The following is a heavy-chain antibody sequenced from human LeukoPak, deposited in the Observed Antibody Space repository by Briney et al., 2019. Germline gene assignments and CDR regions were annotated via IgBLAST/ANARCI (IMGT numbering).Heavy chain of an antibody. CDR3: ARGRGYPQPTTFDY. CDR1: GGSISSGSYY. V-gene: IGHV4-61*02. Sequence: RPSQTLSLTCTVSGGSISSGSYYWCWIRQPAGKGLEWIGRIYTSGSTNYNPSLKSRVTISVDTSKNQFSLKLSSVTAADTAVYYCARGRGYPQPTTFDYWDQGTLVTVSS. D-gene: IGHD5-12*01. J-gene: IGHJ4*02. CDR2: IYTSGST.